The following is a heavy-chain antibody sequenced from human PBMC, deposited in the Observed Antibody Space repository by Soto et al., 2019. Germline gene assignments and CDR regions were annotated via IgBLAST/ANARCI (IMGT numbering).Heavy chain of an antibody. Sequence: PSETLSLTCTVSGGSISTYYWSWIRQPAGKGLEWIGRISVIAGTNYSPSLMSRVTMSIDRSKNQFSLEITSVTAADTALYDCKRGAGPPWFASWGQGNLVTVYS. CDR3: KRGAGPPWFAS. CDR1: GGSISTYY. CDR2: ISVIAGT. J-gene: IGHJ5*01. V-gene: IGHV4-4*07.